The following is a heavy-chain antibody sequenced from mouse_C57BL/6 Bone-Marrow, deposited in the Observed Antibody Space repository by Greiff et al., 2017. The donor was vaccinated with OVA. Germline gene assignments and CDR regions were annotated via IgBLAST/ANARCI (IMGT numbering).Heavy chain of an antibody. D-gene: IGHD2-3*01. CDR3: ARSDDGKGYFDD. Sequence: VQLKESVAELVRPGASVKLSCTASGFNFTNTYMHWVKQRPEQGLEWIGRIDPASGNTKYAAKFQGKATITADTSSNTAYLQLSSLTSEDAAIDYCARSDDGKGYFDDWGTGTTVTVS. J-gene: IGHJ1*03. CDR1: GFNFTNTY. CDR2: IDPASGNT. V-gene: IGHV14-3*01.